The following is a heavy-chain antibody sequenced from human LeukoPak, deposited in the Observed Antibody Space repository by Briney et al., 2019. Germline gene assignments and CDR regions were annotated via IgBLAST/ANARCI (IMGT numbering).Heavy chain of an antibody. CDR2: IYHSGST. CDR3: ARGGYDSRAPFDY. V-gene: IGHV4-38-2*01. J-gene: IGHJ4*02. Sequence: SETLSLTCAVSGYSISSGYYWGWIRQPPGKGLEWIGSIYHSGSTYYNPSLKSRVTISVDTSKNQFSLKLSSVTAADTAVYYCARGGYDSRAPFDYWGQGTLVTVSS. D-gene: IGHD3-22*01. CDR1: GYSISSGYY.